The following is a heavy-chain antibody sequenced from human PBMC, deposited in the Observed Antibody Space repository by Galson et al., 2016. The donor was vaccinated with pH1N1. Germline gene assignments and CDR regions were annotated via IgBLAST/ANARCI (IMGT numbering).Heavy chain of an antibody. CDR2: IYWDDDK. D-gene: IGHD3-16*01. CDR1: GFSISSSGMG. CDR3: AHREVMITNAFDF. Sequence: PALVKPTQTLTLTCTFSGFSISSSGMGVGWIRQPPGKALEWLAVIYWDDDKRYSPSLKSRLTITKDTSKNHVVLTMTNMDPMDTATYYCAHREVMITNAFDFGGQGTMVTVSS. V-gene: IGHV2-5*02. J-gene: IGHJ3*01.